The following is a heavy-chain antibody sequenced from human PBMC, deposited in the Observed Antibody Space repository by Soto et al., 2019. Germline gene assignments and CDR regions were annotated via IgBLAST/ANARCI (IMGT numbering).Heavy chain of an antibody. CDR3: AASAIYCTSASCYPTSHDY. V-gene: IGHV3-23*01. CDR2: ITDSDFGT. D-gene: IGHD2-2*01. CDR1: GFNFSRYG. Sequence: EVQLLESGGGLVQPGESLTLTCAASGFNFSRYGMNWVRQAPGKGLGWVSIITDSDFGTNYADSVKGRFTTSRDVSKNVLYLQLNSLRAEDTAVYYCAASAIYCTSASCYPTSHDYWGQGTLVTVSS. J-gene: IGHJ4*02.